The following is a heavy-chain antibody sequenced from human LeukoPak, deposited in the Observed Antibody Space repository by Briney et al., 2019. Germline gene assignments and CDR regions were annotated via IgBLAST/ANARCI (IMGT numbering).Heavy chain of an antibody. J-gene: IGHJ3*02. CDR1: GFTFSDYY. D-gene: IGHD6-13*01. Sequence: GGSLRLSCAASGFTFSDYYMSWIRQAPGKGLEWVSYISSSGSTIYYADSVKGRFTTSRDNAKNSLYLQMNSLRAEDTAVYYCARDAEIAAAGTNAFDIWGQGTMVTVSS. CDR2: ISSSGSTI. CDR3: ARDAEIAAAGTNAFDI. V-gene: IGHV3-11*01.